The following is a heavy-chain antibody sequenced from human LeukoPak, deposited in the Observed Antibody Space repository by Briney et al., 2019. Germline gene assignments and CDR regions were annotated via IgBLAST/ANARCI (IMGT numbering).Heavy chain of an antibody. CDR2: ISSSSSYI. J-gene: IGHJ4*02. CDR1: GFTFSSYS. CDR3: ARGFFDYVWGSYRSISFDY. V-gene: IGHV3-21*01. D-gene: IGHD3-16*02. Sequence: KTGGSLRLSCAASGFTFSSYSMNWVRQAPGKGLEWVSSISSSSSYIYYAVSVKGRFTISRDNAKNSLYLQMNSLRAEDTAVYYCARGFFDYVWGSYRSISFDYWGQGTLVTVSS.